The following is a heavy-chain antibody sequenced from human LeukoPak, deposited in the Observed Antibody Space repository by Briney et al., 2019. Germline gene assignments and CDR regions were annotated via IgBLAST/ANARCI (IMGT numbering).Heavy chain of an antibody. J-gene: IGHJ4*02. Sequence: ASLKVSCKASGYTFTGYYMHWVRQAPGQGLEWMGWINPNSGGTNYAQKFQGRVTMTRDTSISTAYMELSRLRSDDTAVYYCARGILLRRRVVAATVDYWGQGTLVTVSS. D-gene: IGHD2-15*01. CDR3: ARGILLRRRVVAATVDY. V-gene: IGHV1-2*02. CDR2: INPNSGGT. CDR1: GYTFTGYY.